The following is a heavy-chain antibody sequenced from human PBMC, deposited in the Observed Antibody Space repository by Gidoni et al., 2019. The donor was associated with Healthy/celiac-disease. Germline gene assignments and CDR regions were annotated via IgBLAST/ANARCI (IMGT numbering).Heavy chain of an antibody. CDR1: GYTFTSYG. CDR3: ARVWAVRLYSPFSLATVTKRQGRFDP. J-gene: IGHJ5*02. V-gene: IGHV1-18*01. D-gene: IGHD4-17*01. CDR2: ISAYNGNT. Sequence: QVQLVQSGAEVKKPGAAVKVSCKASGYTFTSYGISWVRQAHGQGLEWMGWISAYNGNTTYAPTLQGSVTMPTDTSTSTAYMELRSLRSDDTAVYYCARVWAVRLYSPFSLATVTKRQGRFDPWGQGTLVTVSS.